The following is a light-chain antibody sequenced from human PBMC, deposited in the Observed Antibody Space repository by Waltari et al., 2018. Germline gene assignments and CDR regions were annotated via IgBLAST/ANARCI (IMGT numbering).Light chain of an antibody. J-gene: IGLJ2*01. CDR1: SSNIGRNS. CDR2: SSR. V-gene: IGLV1-44*01. CDR3: AAWDDSLTLVV. Sequence: QSVLTQPPSASGTPGQRVTISCSGTSSNIGRNSVNWYQQLPGMAPKLLIYSSRRRPSGVPDRCSAAKSGTSATLAISGPQSEDEADYYCAAWDDSLTLVVFGGGTKLTVL.